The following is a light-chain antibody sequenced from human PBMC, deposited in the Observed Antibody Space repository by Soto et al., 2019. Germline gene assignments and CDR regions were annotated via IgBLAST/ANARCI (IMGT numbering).Light chain of an antibody. V-gene: IGKV3D-20*01. CDR2: DAS. Sequence: EIVMTQSPATLSLSPGERATLSCRASQGVSSYLAWYQQKPGLAPRLLIYDASSRATGIPDRFSGSGSGTDFTLTISRLEPEDFAVYYCQQYGSSPRTFGQGTKVDIK. J-gene: IGKJ1*01. CDR3: QQYGSSPRT. CDR1: QGVSSY.